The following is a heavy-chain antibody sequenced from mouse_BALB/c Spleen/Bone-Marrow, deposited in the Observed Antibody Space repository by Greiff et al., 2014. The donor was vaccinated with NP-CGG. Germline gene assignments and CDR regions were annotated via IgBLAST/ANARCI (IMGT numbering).Heavy chain of an antibody. CDR1: GFLFSNFG. Sequence: DVMLVESGGGLVQPGGSRKLSCAASGFLFSNFGMHCFRRFPEKGLEWVAFVSTGSTIIYYADTVKGRFTISRDNPENTLFLQMTSLRSEDTAIYYCARSHFYGNYFDYWGQGTTLTVSS. CDR3: ARSHFYGNYFDY. CDR2: VSTGSTII. J-gene: IGHJ2*01. D-gene: IGHD2-1*01. V-gene: IGHV5-17*02.